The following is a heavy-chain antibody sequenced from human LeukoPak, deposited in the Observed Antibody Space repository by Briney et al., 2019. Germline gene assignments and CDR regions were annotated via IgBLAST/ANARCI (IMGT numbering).Heavy chain of an antibody. Sequence: GGSLRLSCAASGFTFRNFGMHWVRQAPGKGLEWVAVIWYDGSDKKYADSVKGRFTISRDNSKNTLYLQMNSLRAEDTAVYYCAKDFCSSTSCYGGPLLDYWGQGTLVTVSS. CDR2: IWYDGSDK. V-gene: IGHV3-30*02. CDR1: GFTFRNFG. J-gene: IGHJ4*02. D-gene: IGHD2-2*01. CDR3: AKDFCSSTSCYGGPLLDY.